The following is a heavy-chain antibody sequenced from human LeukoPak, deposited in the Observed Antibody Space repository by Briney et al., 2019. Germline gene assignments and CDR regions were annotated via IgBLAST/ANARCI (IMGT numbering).Heavy chain of an antibody. Sequence: GGSLRLSCAVSGFTFSTYSMNWVRQAPGKGLEWVSSISSSSSHIYYADSVRGRLTISRDNSKNTLFLQINSLRAEDTAVYYCAKAPLEHCRGGTCYPLDYWGQGTLVTVSS. CDR3: AKAPLEHCRGGTCYPLDY. D-gene: IGHD2-15*01. J-gene: IGHJ4*02. V-gene: IGHV3-21*04. CDR1: GFTFSTYS. CDR2: ISSSSSHI.